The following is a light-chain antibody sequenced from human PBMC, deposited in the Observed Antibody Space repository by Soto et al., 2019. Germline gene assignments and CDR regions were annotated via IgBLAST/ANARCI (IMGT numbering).Light chain of an antibody. J-gene: IGKJ1*01. Sequence: EIVLTQSPATLSLSPGERVTLSCRASQSVSSGHLAWYQQKAGQAPRLLIYDASSRATGIPDRFSGSGSGTDFTLTIVRLEPEDFAVYYCQQYGTSPRTFGQGTKVDIK. CDR3: QQYGTSPRT. CDR1: QSVSSGH. V-gene: IGKV3-20*01. CDR2: DAS.